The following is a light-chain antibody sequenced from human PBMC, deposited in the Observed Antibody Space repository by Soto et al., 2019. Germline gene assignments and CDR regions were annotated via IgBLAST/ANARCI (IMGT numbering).Light chain of an antibody. J-gene: IGKJ1*01. CDR2: DAS. CDR1: QSIRRW. CDR3: QQYYSYLGT. Sequence: DLQMNQFPFPPSASVGDRVTITFRASQSIRRWLAWYQQKPGKAPKLLIYDASTLESGVPSRFSGSASGTEFTLTISSLQPDDFATYYCQQYYSYLGTFGQGTKVDIK. V-gene: IGKV1-5*01.